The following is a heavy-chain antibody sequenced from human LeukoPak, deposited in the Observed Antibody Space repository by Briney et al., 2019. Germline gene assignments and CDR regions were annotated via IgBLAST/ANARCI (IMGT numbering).Heavy chain of an antibody. J-gene: IGHJ4*02. Sequence: GGPLRLSCSASGFTFSSYAMHWVRQAPGKGLEWVPAISGSGGSTYYADSVKGRLTISRDNSKNTLYLQMNSLRAEDTAVYYCAKNPITPYFDYWGQGTLVTVSS. CDR3: AKNPITPYFDY. CDR2: ISGSGGST. V-gene: IGHV3-23*01. CDR1: GFTFSSYA.